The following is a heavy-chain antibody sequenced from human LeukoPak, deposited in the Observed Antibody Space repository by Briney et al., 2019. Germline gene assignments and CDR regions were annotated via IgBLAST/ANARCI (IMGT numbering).Heavy chain of an antibody. CDR2: IYHSGST. Sequence: SQTLSLTCAVSGGSISSGGYSWSWLRQPPGKGLEWIGYIYHSGSTYYNPSLKSRVTISVDRSKNQFSLKLSSVTAADTAVYHCARGNDYGDCIYYYGMDVWGQGTTVTVSS. J-gene: IGHJ6*02. V-gene: IGHV4-30-2*01. CDR3: ARGNDYGDCIYYYGMDV. D-gene: IGHD4-17*01. CDR1: GGSISSGGYS.